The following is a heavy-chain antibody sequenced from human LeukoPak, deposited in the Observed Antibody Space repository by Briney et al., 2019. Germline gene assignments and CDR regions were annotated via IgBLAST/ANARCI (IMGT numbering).Heavy chain of an antibody. D-gene: IGHD5-18*01. CDR3: ARDRGYTYGHPLDY. J-gene: IGHJ4*02. V-gene: IGHV3-33*01. CDR1: GFTFSTYV. CDR2: IWHDGSNK. Sequence: PGRSLRLSCAASGFTFSTYVIHWVRQAPDKGLEWVALIWHDGSNKYYGDSVKDRFTISRDNSKNTLYVQMDSLRDEDTAVYYCARDRGYTYGHPLDYWGQGTLVTVSS.